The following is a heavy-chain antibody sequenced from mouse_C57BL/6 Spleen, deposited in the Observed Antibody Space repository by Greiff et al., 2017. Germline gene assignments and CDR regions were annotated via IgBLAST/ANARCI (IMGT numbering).Heavy chain of an antibody. V-gene: IGHV14-1*01. Sequence: VQLQQSGAELVRPGASVKLSCTASGFNIKDYYMHWVKQRPEQGLEWIGRIDPEDGDTAYAPKFQGKATMTADTSSTTAYLQLSSLTSEDTAVYYCTSIYDGYYVWFAYWGQGTLVTVSA. CDR2: IDPEDGDT. CDR3: TSIYDGYYVWFAY. J-gene: IGHJ3*01. CDR1: GFNIKDYY. D-gene: IGHD2-3*01.